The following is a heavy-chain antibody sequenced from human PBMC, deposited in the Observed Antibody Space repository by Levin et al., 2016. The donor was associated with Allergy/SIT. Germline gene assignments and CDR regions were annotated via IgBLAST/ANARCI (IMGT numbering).Heavy chain of an antibody. Sequence: WIRQPPGKGLEWVSVIYSGGSTYYADSVKGRFTISRDNSKNTLYLQMNSLRAEDTAVYYCARSWQQLQGGPSYYFDYWGQGTLVTVSS. CDR2: IYSGGST. CDR3: ARSWQQLQGGPSYYFDY. D-gene: IGHD6-13*01. V-gene: IGHV3-53*01. J-gene: IGHJ4*02.